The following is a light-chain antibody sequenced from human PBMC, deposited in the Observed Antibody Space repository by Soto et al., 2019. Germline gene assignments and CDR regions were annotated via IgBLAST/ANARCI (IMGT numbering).Light chain of an antibody. V-gene: IGKV3-20*01. J-gene: IGKJ2*01. Sequence: EIVLTQSPGTLSLSPGERATLSSRASQSVSSSYLAWYQQKPGQAPSLLIYGASSRATGIPDRFSGSGSGTDFTLTISRLEPEDFAVYYCQQYASSPVYTFGQGTKLEIK. CDR2: GAS. CDR3: QQYASSPVYT. CDR1: QSVSSSY.